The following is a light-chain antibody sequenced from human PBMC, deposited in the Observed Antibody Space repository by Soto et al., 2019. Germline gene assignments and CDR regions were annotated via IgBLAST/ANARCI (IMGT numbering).Light chain of an antibody. Sequence: QSVLTQPASVSGSPGQSITISCTGTSSDIGTYNVVSWYQQHPGKAPKVMIYEATKRPSGVPNRFSGSKSGNTASLTISGLQAEDEADYYCSSYAGSSTYVFGTGTKVTVL. J-gene: IGLJ1*01. CDR2: EAT. CDR1: SSDIGTYNV. V-gene: IGLV2-23*01. CDR3: SSYAGSSTYV.